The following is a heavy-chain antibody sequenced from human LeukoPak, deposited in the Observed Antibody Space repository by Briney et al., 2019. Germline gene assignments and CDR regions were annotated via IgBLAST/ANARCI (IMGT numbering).Heavy chain of an antibody. D-gene: IGHD1-1*01. CDR1: GGSISSGGYY. CDR2: IYYSGST. CDR3: ARGYRFAATLGPHDAFDI. J-gene: IGHJ3*02. Sequence: SETLSLTCTVSGGSISSGGYYWSWIRQPPGKGLEWIGYIYYSGSTYYNPSLKSRVTISVDTSKNQFSLKLSSVTAADTAVYYCARGYRFAATLGPHDAFDIWGQGTMVTVSS. V-gene: IGHV4-30-4*01.